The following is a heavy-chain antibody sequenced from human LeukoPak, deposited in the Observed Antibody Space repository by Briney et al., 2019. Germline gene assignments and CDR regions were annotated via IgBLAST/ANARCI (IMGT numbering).Heavy chain of an antibody. CDR1: GFTFSSYE. CDR2: ISSSGSTI. D-gene: IGHD3-10*01. J-gene: IGHJ5*02. Sequence: GGSLRLSCAASGFTFSSYEMSWIRQAPGKGLEWVSYISSSGSTIYYADSVKGRFTISRDNAKNSLYLQMNSLRAEDTAVYYCAREGILNWFDPWGQGTLVTVSS. CDR3: AREGILNWFDP. V-gene: IGHV3-48*03.